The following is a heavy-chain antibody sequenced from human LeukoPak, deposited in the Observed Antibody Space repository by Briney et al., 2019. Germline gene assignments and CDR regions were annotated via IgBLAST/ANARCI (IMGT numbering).Heavy chain of an antibody. CDR2: INHSGST. Sequence: SETLSLTCAVYGGSFSGYYWSWIRQPPGKGLEWIGEINHSGSTNYNPSLKSRVTISVDTSKNQFSLKLSSVTAADTAVYYCARASNWNYYYYYYGMDVWGQGTTVTVSS. J-gene: IGHJ6*02. D-gene: IGHD1-7*01. V-gene: IGHV4-34*01. CDR1: GGSFSGYY. CDR3: ARASNWNYYYYYYGMDV.